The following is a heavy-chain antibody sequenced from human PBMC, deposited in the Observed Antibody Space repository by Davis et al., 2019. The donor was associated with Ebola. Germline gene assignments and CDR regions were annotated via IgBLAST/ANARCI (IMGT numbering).Heavy chain of an antibody. V-gene: IGHV4-59*01. CDR3: ASVTGADSGYDSYFDY. Sequence: PSENLSLTCTVSGGSISSYYWSWIRQPPGKGLEWIGYIYYSGSTNYNPSLKSRVTISVDTSKNQFSLKLSSVTAADTAVYYCASVTGADSGYDSYFDYWGQGTLVTVSS. J-gene: IGHJ4*02. CDR2: IYYSGST. D-gene: IGHD5-12*01. CDR1: GGSISSYY.